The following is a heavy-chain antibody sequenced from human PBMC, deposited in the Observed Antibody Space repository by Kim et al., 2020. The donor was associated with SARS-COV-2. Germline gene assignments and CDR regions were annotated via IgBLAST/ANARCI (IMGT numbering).Heavy chain of an antibody. J-gene: IGHJ5*02. V-gene: IGHV4-59*08. CDR3: ARRHYYGSLPFDP. Sequence: SETLSLTCTVSGGSISSYYWSWIRQPPGKGLEWIGYIYYSGSTNYNPSLKSRVTISVDTSKNQFSLKLSSVTAADTAVYYCARRHYYGSLPFDPWGQGTLVAVSS. CDR2: IYYSGST. D-gene: IGHD3-10*01. CDR1: GGSISSYY.